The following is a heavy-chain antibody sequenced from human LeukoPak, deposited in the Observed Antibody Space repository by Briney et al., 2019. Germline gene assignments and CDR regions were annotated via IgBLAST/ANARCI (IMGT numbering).Heavy chain of an antibody. CDR3: ARSSPYFDWLLYMAAFDI. CDR1: GFTFDDYA. J-gene: IGHJ3*02. CDR2: ISWNSGSI. D-gene: IGHD3-9*01. V-gene: IGHV3-9*01. Sequence: PGGSLRLSCAASGFTFDDYAMHWVRQAPGKGLEWVSGISWNSGSIGYADSVKGRFTISRDNAKNSLYLQMNSLSAEDTALYYCARSSPYFDWLLYMAAFDIWGQGTMVTVSS.